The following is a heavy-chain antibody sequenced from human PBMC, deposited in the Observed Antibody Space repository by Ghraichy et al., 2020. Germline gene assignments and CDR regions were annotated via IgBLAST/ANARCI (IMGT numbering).Heavy chain of an antibody. CDR1: GFNFSRYV. CDR2: ISGFGDTT. CDR3: AKDAGYTTPYYFDS. D-gene: IGHD5-24*01. V-gene: IGHV3-23*01. Sequence: GESLNISCATSGFNFSRYVMPWVRQAPGKGLEWVSSISGFGDTTYYASAVKGRFVISRDNARNTLYLQLHSLRVEDTALFFCAKDAGYTTPYYFDSWGQGTLVSVSS. J-gene: IGHJ4*02.